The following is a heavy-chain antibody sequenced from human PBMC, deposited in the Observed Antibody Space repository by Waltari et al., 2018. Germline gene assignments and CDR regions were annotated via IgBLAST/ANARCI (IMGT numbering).Heavy chain of an antibody. CDR1: GSSLSDSY. CDR2: ISDSDNTT. D-gene: IGHD1-20*01. V-gene: IGHV3-11*04. CDR3: ARKGPVTGTQGY. J-gene: IGHJ4*02. Sequence: QVQLVESGGALVKPGESLRLSCTDSGSSLSDSYISWIRQAPGKWPECISYISDSDNTTSYAASVTGRFSMSRDNSKNSLYLQMNSLRAEDTAVYYCARKGPVTGTQGYWGQGTLVTVSS.